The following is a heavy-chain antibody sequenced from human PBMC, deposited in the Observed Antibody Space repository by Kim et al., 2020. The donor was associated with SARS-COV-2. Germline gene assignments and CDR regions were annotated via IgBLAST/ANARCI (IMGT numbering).Heavy chain of an antibody. CDR1: GGTFSSYA. D-gene: IGHD2-21*02. Sequence: SVKVSCKASGGTFSSYAISWVRQAPGQGLEWMGGIIPIFGTANYAQKFQGRVTITADESTSTAYMELSSLRSEDTAGYYCARQRVTYCGVDCYLVLGYYSYGKSVWGQGTTGTVSS. J-gene: IGHJ6*01. CDR2: IIPIFGTA. V-gene: IGHV1-69*13. CDR3: ARQRVTYCGVDCYLVLGYYSYGKSV.